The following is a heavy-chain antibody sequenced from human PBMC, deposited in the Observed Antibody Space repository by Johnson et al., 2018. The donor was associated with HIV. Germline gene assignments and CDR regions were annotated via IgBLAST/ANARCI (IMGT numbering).Heavy chain of an antibody. Sequence: VQLVESGGGLVKPGGSLRLSCAASGVTFTNAWMNWVRQAPGKGLDWVGRTRNKANSYTTEYAASVKGRFIISRDDSKNTLYLQMNSLKTEDTAVYYCTREGRTVAAFTVGAFDIWGQGTMVTVSS. J-gene: IGHJ3*02. CDR1: GVTFTNAW. V-gene: IGHV3-72*01. D-gene: IGHD6-19*01. CDR2: TRNKANSYTT. CDR3: TREGRTVAAFTVGAFDI.